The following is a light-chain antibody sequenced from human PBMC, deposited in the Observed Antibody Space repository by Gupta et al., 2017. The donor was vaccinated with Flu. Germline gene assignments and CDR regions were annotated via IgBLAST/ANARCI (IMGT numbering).Light chain of an antibody. V-gene: IGLV1-47*02. CDR2: GNN. J-gene: IGLJ2*01. CDR3: AAWDAGVGGPL. CDR1: NVGSDY. Sequence: NVGSDYIDWTHQVTGMAPKLLIYGNNQRPAGVPDRFSDSRSGTSASLAIXGXQPEDEXVYYCAAWDAGVGGPLFGGGT.